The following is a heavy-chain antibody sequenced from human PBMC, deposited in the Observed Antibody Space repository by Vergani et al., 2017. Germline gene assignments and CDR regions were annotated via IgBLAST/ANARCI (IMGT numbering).Heavy chain of an antibody. J-gene: IGHJ4*02. V-gene: IGHV3-48*01. CDR1: GFSFPGYA. D-gene: IGHD4-17*01. Sequence: EVQLLESGGGLVQPGGSLRLSCEASGFSFPGYAMSWVRQAPGKGLEWVSYISGRSETIYSADSVTGRFTISRDNAKNSLYLQMNSLRAEDTAVYYCAREGIYGDRDFDYWGQGTLVIVSS. CDR2: ISGRSETI. CDR3: AREGIYGDRDFDY.